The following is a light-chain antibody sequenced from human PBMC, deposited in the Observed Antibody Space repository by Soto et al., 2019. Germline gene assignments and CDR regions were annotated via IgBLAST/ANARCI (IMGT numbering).Light chain of an antibody. CDR3: QNYNSAPFA. CDR2: AAS. V-gene: IGKV1-27*01. Sequence: HMTQSPSSLAASLACIVTISCPAGQSISTYLNWYQQKPGKAPKLLIYAASTLQSGVPSRFSGSGSGTDFNLTISSLRPEDIATYYCQNYNSAPFAFGQGTRLEIK. J-gene: IGKJ5*01. CDR1: QSISTY.